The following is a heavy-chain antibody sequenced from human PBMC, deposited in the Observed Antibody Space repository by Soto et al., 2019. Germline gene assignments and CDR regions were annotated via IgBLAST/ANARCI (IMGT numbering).Heavy chain of an antibody. D-gene: IGHD4-17*01. CDR3: AKDPHGGSFDY. J-gene: IGHJ4*02. V-gene: IGHV3-43*01. Sequence: GGSLRLSCAASGFTFDDYTMHWVRQAPGKGLVWVSLISWNGGSTYYADSVKGRFTISRDNSKNTLYLQMNSLRTEDTAVYYCAKDPHGGSFDYWGQGTLVTVSS. CDR1: GFTFDDYT. CDR2: ISWNGGST.